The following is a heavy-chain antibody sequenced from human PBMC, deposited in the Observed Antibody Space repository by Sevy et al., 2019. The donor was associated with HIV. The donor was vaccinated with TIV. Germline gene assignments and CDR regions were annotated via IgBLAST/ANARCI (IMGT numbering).Heavy chain of an antibody. J-gene: IGHJ4*02. CDR2: IYYSGST. CDR3: AREGGGSSSIGY. CDR1: GGSISSYY. D-gene: IGHD6-6*01. V-gene: IGHV4-59*13. Sequence: SENLSLTCTVSGGSISSYYWSWIRQPPGKGLEWIGYIYYSGSTNYNPSLKSRVTISVDTSKNQFSLKLSSVTAADTAVYYCAREGGGSSSIGYWGQGTLVTVSS.